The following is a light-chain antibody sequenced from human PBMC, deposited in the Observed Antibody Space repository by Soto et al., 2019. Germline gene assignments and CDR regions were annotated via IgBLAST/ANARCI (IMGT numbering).Light chain of an antibody. CDR1: QSVSGSD. J-gene: IGKJ5*01. CDR2: DAS. CDR3: QQYNNWPGIT. Sequence: FELTQSPCALSLSRGETATLPCRASQSVSGSDLAWYQQKPGQAPRLLIYDASNRATGIPARFSGSGSGTEFTLTISSLQSEDFAVYYCQQYNNWPGITFGQGTLLEIK. V-gene: IGKV3D-15*01.